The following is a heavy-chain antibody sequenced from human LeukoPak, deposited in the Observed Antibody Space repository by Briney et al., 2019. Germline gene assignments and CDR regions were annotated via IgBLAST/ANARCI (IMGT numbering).Heavy chain of an antibody. J-gene: IGHJ3*02. CDR2: INHSGST. V-gene: IGHV4-34*01. CDR3: AREKSGAFDI. D-gene: IGHD1-1*01. Sequence: SETLSLTCAVYGGSFSGYYWSWIRQPPGKGLEWIGEINHSGSTNYNPSLKSRVTISVDMSKNQFSLKLSSVTDAGTAVYYCAREKSGAFDIWGQGTMVTVSS. CDR1: GGSFSGYY.